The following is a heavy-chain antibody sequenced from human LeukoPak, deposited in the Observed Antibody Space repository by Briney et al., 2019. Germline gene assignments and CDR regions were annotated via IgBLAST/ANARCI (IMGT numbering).Heavy chain of an antibody. D-gene: IGHD6-13*01. V-gene: IGHV4-38-2*02. CDR1: GYSISSGYY. J-gene: IGHJ4*02. CDR2: IYHSGST. Sequence: PSETLSLTCTVSGYSISSGYYWGWIRQPPGKGLEWIGSIYHSGSTYYNPSLKSRVTISVDTSKNQFSLKLSSVTAADTAVYYCARGSRQQLAFDYWGQGTLVTVSS. CDR3: ARGSRQQLAFDY.